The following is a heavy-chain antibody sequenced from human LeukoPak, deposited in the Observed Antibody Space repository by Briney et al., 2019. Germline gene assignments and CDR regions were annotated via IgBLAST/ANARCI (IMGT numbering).Heavy chain of an antibody. Sequence: ASVKVSCKASGYTFTGYYMHWVRQAPGQGLEWMGWINPNSGGTNYAQEFQGRVTMTRDTSISTAYMELSRLRSDDTAVYYCARGERGYDILTGYSYYYFDYWGQGTLVTVSS. D-gene: IGHD3-9*01. CDR3: ARGERGYDILTGYSYYYFDY. J-gene: IGHJ4*02. CDR1: GYTFTGYY. CDR2: INPNSGGT. V-gene: IGHV1-2*02.